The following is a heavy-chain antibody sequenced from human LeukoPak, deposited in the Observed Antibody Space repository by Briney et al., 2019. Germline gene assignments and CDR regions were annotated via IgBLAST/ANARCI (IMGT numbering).Heavy chain of an antibody. CDR1: GFTFSSYW. CDR3: ARDTRYFDY. Sequence: GGSLRLSCAASGFTFSSYWMTWVRQAPGKGLEWVGNINLDGSDKYYGDSVKGRFTISRDNAKNSLYLQMNSLRAEDTAVYYCARDTRYFDYWGQGNMVTVSS. CDR2: INLDGSDK. V-gene: IGHV3-7*01. J-gene: IGHJ4*02.